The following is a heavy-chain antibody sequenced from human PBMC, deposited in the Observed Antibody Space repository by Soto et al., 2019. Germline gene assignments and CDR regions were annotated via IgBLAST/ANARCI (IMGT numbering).Heavy chain of an antibody. CDR2: IYYSGST. J-gene: IGHJ3*02. Sequence: QVQLQESGPGLVRPSQTLSLTCTVSGGSISSGGYYWSWIRQHPGKGLEWIGYIYYSGSTYYNPSLKSRVTISVDTSKNQFSLKLSSVTAADTAVYYCARELSSGYSPHAFDIWGQGTMVTVSS. V-gene: IGHV4-31*03. D-gene: IGHD3-22*01. CDR3: ARELSSGYSPHAFDI. CDR1: GGSISSGGYY.